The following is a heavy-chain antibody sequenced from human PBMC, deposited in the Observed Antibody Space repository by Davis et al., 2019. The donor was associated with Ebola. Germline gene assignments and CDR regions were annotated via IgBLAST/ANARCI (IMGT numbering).Heavy chain of an antibody. D-gene: IGHD3-3*01. CDR3: ARDNPYYDFWSGYQDY. J-gene: IGHJ4*02. CDR2: IKQDGSEK. CDR1: GFTFSSYW. Sequence: GESLKISCAASGFTFSSYWMSWVRQAPGKGLEWVANIKQDGSEKYYVDSVKGRFTISRDNAKNSLYLQMNSLRAEDTAVYYCARDNPYYDFWSGYQDYWGQGTLVTVSS. V-gene: IGHV3-7*01.